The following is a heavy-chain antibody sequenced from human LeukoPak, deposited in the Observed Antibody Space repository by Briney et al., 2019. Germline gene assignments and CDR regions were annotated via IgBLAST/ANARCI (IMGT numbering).Heavy chain of an antibody. D-gene: IGHD5-12*01. J-gene: IGHJ4*02. CDR1: GFTFGDYA. CDR3: SRGSYDYWRKAFFDY. Sequence: PGRSLRLSCAGFGFTFGDYAMSWFRQAPGKGLEWVGFIRSKAYVGTTEYAASVKGRFTISRDDSNSIAYLQMNSLKTEDTAMYYCSRGSYDYWRKAFFDYWAREPWSPSPQ. V-gene: IGHV3-49*03. CDR2: IRSKAYVGTT.